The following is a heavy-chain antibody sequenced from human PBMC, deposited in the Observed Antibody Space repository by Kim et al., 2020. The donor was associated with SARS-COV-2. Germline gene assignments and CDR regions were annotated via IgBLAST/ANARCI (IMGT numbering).Heavy chain of an antibody. CDR1: GDSISTSAFY. Sequence: SETLSLTCSVSGDSISTSAFYWAWIRQSPGKDLEWIGSVLYNWNTHYSPSLKSRVTISMDKPRNQFSLSLTSVTAADTATYYCSRQVDGSGFYYYFDLWGRVMQVTVTS. D-gene: IGHD3-22*01. CDR3: SRQVDGSGFYYYFDL. CDR2: VLYNWNT. V-gene: IGHV4-39*01. J-gene: IGHJ2*01.